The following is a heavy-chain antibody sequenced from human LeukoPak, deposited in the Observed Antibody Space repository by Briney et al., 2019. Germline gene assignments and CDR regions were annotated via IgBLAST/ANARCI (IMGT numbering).Heavy chain of an antibody. CDR3: TREHGRAWGGHPGSYYMDV. CDR1: GFVFSGYA. Sequence: GGSLRLSCAASGFVFSGYAMHWVRQAPGKGLEWVAVISYDGSNKYYAESVKGRFTISRDNSKNTLYVQMNSLRAEDTALYYCTREHGRAWGGHPGSYYMDVWGKGTTVTVSS. CDR2: ISYDGSNK. V-gene: IGHV3-30*04. J-gene: IGHJ6*03. D-gene: IGHD3-3*01.